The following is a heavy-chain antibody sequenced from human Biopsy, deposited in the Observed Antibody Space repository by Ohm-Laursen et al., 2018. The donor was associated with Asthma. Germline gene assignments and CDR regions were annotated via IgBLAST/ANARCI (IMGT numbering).Heavy chain of an antibody. CDR2: INPSVAGT. CDR3: ARARETTNYGDSDFDI. Sequence: ASVKVSCKASGFSFDNYFMHWVRQAPGQGLEWMGKINPSVAGTRYAEKFRGRLIVTRDASTRTAFMDLRSLRSDDTAIYFCARARETTNYGDSDFDIWGQGTLITVSS. J-gene: IGHJ4*02. D-gene: IGHD2-8*01. V-gene: IGHV1-46*02. CDR1: GFSFDNYF.